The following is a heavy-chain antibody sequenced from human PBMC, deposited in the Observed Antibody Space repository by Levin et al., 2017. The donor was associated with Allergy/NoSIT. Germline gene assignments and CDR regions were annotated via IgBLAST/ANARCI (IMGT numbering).Heavy chain of an antibody. CDR3: ARHYPYSSSWYGSDWYFDL. D-gene: IGHD6-13*01. CDR2: IYYSGST. V-gene: IGHV4-59*08. CDR1: GGSISSYY. J-gene: IGHJ2*01. Sequence: SQTLSLTCTVSGGSISSYYWSWIRQPPGKGLEWIGYIYYSGSTNYNPSLKSRVTISVDTSKNQFSLKLSSVTAADTAVYYCARHYPYSSSWYGSDWYFDLWGRGTLVTVSS.